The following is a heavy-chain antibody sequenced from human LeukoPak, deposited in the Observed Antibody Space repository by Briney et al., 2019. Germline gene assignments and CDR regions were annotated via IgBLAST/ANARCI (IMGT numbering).Heavy chain of an antibody. J-gene: IGHJ4*02. CDR1: GGSISSYY. D-gene: IGHD3-10*01. CDR2: IYYSGST. Sequence: SETLSDSCTVSGGSISSYYWSWIRQPPGKGLEWIGYIYYSGSTNYNPSLKSRVTISVDTSKNQFSLKLSSVTAADTAVYYCARTVLGVGFVYWGQGPLHTVSS. CDR3: ARTVLGVGFVY. V-gene: IGHV4-59*08.